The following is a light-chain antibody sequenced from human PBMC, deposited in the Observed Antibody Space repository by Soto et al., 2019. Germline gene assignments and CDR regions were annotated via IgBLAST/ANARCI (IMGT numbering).Light chain of an antibody. V-gene: IGLV2-14*01. J-gene: IGLJ1*01. Sequence: QSVLTQPASVSGSPGQSLTISCTGTSRDVGGSNYVSWYQQHPGKAPKRIIYEVSNRPSGVSDRFSGSKSGNTASLTISGLQAEDEADYYCSSYTSSITLRYVFGAGTKVTVL. CDR3: SSYTSSITLRYV. CDR2: EVS. CDR1: SRDVGGSNY.